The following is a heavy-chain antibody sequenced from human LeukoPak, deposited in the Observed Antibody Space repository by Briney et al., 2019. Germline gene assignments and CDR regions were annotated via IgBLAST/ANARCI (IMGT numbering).Heavy chain of an antibody. V-gene: IGHV3-21*01. J-gene: IGHJ3*01. CDR2: ISSSSSYI. D-gene: IGHD3-22*01. CDR1: GFTFSSYS. CDR3: ARGDSLLVDSSGYFHDAFDV. Sequence: GGSLRLSCAASGFTFSSYSMNWVRQAPGKGLEWVSSISSSSSYIYYADSVKGRFTISRENAKNTLYLQMNSLRAEDTAVYYCARGDSLLVDSSGYFHDAFDVWGQGTMVTVSS.